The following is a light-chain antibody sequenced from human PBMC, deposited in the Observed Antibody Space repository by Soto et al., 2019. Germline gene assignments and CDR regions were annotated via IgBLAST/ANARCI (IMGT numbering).Light chain of an antibody. CDR1: QSVSSY. CDR2: DAS. CDR3: QQRSNLPGT. V-gene: IGKV3-11*01. J-gene: IGKJ1*01. Sequence: EIVLTQSPATLSLSPGERATLSCRASQSVSSYLAWYQQKPGQAPRLLIYDASNRATGIPARFRGSGSGTDFPLPISSLEPEDFAVYYCQQRSNLPGTFGQGTKVEIK.